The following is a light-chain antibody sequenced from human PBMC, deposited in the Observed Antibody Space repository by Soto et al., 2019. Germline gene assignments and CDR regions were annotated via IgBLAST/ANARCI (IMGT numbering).Light chain of an antibody. V-gene: IGKV3-20*01. CDR2: GAS. CDR1: QSVSTSY. Sequence: DIVLTQSPGTLSLSPGERATLSCRASQSVSTSYLAWYQHKPGQAPRLLIYGASRRATGVPDRFSGSGSGRDYTLTISRLEPEDFAVYYCQHYGSSRTFGQGTKVDIK. CDR3: QHYGSSRT. J-gene: IGKJ1*01.